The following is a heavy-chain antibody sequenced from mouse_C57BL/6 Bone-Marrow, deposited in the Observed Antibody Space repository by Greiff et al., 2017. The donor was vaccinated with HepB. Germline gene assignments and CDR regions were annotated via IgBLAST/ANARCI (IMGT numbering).Heavy chain of an antibody. Sequence: QVQLQQPGAELVKPGASVKMSCKASGYTFTSYWITWVKQRPGQGLEWIGDIYPGSGSTNYNEKFKSKATLTVDTSSSIAYMQLSSLTSEDSAVYYCARGNYGSSYSWFAYWGQGTLVTVSA. CDR1: GYTFTSYW. CDR2: IYPGSGST. J-gene: IGHJ3*01. V-gene: IGHV1-55*01. D-gene: IGHD1-1*01. CDR3: ARGNYGSSYSWFAY.